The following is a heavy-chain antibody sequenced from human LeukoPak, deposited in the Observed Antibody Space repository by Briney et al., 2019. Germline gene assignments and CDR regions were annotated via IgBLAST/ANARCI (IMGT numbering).Heavy chain of an antibody. CDR1: GFTFSSYS. J-gene: IGHJ4*02. V-gene: IGHV3-21*01. D-gene: IGHD2-15*01. Sequence: PGGSLRLSCAASGFTFSSYSMNWVRQAPGKGLEWVSSISSSNSYIYYADSVKGRFTISRDNAKNSLYLQMNSLRAEDTAVYYCARKSLVVAATMVDYWGQGTLVTVSS. CDR3: ARKSLVVAATMVDY. CDR2: ISSSNSYI.